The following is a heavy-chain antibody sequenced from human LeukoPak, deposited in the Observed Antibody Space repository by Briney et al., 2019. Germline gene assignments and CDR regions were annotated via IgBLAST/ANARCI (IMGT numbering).Heavy chain of an antibody. CDR3: ARDPKWLRLSKDAFDI. V-gene: IGHV4-39*07. Sequence: SETLSLTCSVSGGSISSSSYYWGWIRQPPGKGLEWIGSIYYSGSTYYNPSLKSRVTISVDTSKNQFSLKLSSVTAADTAVYYCARDPKWLRLSKDAFDIWGQGTMVTVSS. J-gene: IGHJ3*02. CDR2: IYYSGST. CDR1: GGSISSSSYY. D-gene: IGHD5-12*01.